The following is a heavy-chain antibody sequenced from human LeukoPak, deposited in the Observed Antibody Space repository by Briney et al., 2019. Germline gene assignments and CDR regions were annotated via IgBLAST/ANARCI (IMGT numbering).Heavy chain of an antibody. V-gene: IGHV3-21*01. Sequence: KPGGSLRLSCAAAGFTFSSYSMNWVRQAPGKGLEWVSSISSISSYIYYADSVKGRFTISRDNAKNSLYLQMNSLRAEDTAEYYCARDRKGFVVVPAARGNWFDPWGQGTLVTVSS. J-gene: IGHJ5*02. CDR2: ISSISSYI. D-gene: IGHD2-2*01. CDR3: ARDRKGFVVVPAARGNWFDP. CDR1: GFTFSSYS.